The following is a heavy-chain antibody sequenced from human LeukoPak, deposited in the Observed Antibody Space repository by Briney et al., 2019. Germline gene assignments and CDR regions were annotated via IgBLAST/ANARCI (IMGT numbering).Heavy chain of an antibody. CDR3: AKADYGEALDY. D-gene: IGHD4-17*01. Sequence: PGRSLRLSCAASGFTFDDYAMHWVRQAPGKGLEWVSGISWNSGSIGYVDSVKGRFTISRDNAKNSLYLQMNSLRAEDTALYYCAKADYGEALDYWGQGTLVTVSS. J-gene: IGHJ4*02. V-gene: IGHV3-9*01. CDR2: ISWNSGSI. CDR1: GFTFDDYA.